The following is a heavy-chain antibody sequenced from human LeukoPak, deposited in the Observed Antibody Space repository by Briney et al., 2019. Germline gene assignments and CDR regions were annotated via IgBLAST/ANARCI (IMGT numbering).Heavy chain of an antibody. CDR2: IKTDGSET. Sequence: PGGCLRLSCAVSGFTFSTYWMTWVRPAPGKGLECVATIKTDGSETYYVDSVKGRFTVSRDNAKNSLYLQMNSLRAEDTAVYYCAIESRGPAYWGQGTLVTVSS. CDR1: GFTFSTYW. CDR3: AIESRGPAY. J-gene: IGHJ4*02. V-gene: IGHV3-7*05. D-gene: IGHD3-10*01.